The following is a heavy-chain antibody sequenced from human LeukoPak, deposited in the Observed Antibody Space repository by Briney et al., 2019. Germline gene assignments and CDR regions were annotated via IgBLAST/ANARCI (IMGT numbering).Heavy chain of an antibody. V-gene: IGHV4-30-2*01. CDR2: IYHSGST. Sequence: SQTLSLTCAVSGGSISSGGYSWGWIQQPPGKGLEWIGYIYHSGSTYYNPSLKSRVSISLDRSKNQFSLKLRSVTAADTAVYYCARATTDNDAFDIWGQGTMVTVSS. D-gene: IGHD4-17*01. J-gene: IGHJ3*02. CDR3: ARATTDNDAFDI. CDR1: GGSISSGGYS.